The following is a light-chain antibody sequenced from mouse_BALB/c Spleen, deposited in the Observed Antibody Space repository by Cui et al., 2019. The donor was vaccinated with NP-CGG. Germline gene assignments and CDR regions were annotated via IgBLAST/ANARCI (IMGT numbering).Light chain of an antibody. V-gene: IGLV1*01. CDR1: TGAVTTSNY. CDR2: GTN. CDR3: SLWYSNHWV. Sequence: QAVVTQESAPSTSPGETVTVTCCSSTGAVTTSNYANWVQEKPDHLFTGLIGGTNNRAPGVPARFSGSLLGDKAALTITGTQTEDEAIFFCSLWYSNHWVFGGGTKLTVL. J-gene: IGLJ1*01.